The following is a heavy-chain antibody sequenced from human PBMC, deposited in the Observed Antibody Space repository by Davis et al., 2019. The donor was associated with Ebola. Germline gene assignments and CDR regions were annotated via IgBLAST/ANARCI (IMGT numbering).Heavy chain of an antibody. Sequence: ASVKVSCKASGYTFTGYYMHWVRQAPGQGLEWMGWINPNSGGTNYAQKLQGRVTMTTDTSTSTAYMELRSLRSDDTAVYYCARDLLANWGSEPFDYWGQGTLVTVSS. V-gene: IGHV1-2*02. CDR3: ARDLLANWGSEPFDY. D-gene: IGHD7-27*01. CDR1: GYTFTGYY. CDR2: INPNSGGT. J-gene: IGHJ4*02.